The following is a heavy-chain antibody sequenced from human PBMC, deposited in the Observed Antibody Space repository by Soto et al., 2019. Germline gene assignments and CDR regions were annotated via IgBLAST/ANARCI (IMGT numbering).Heavy chain of an antibody. V-gene: IGHV4-39*02. CDR3: ARESRYNWFDP. J-gene: IGHJ5*02. CDR1: GSSISSRDYY. CDR2: VYYSGTT. Sequence: SETLCHTCTVSGSSISSRDYYWGRIRQPPGKGLEWIGSVYYSGTTYYNPSLKSRVTISVDTSKNQFSLKVSSVTAADTAVYYCARESRYNWFDPWGQGTLVTVSS.